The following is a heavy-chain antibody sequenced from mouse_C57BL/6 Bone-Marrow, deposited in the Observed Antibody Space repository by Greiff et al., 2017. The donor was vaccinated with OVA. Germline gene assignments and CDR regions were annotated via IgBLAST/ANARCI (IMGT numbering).Heavy chain of an antibody. J-gene: IGHJ4*01. Sequence: EVQLQQSGPELVKPGASVKMSCKASGYTFTDYNMHWVKQSHGKSLEWIGYINPNNGGTSYNQKFKGKATLTVNKSSSTAYMELRSLTSEDSAVYYCARWNYGNYYAMDYWGQGTSVTVSS. CDR1: GYTFTDYN. D-gene: IGHD2-1*01. V-gene: IGHV1-22*01. CDR3: ARWNYGNYYAMDY. CDR2: INPNNGGT.